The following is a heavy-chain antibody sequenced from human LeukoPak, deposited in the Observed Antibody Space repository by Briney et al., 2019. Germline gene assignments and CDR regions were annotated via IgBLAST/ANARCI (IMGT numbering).Heavy chain of an antibody. Sequence: GASVKVSCTASGYTFTSYTIHWVRQAPGQRLEWMGWINAGNGTTKYSQEFQDRVTITRDTSASTAYMELSSLRSEDMAVYYCARARYETRIWPKSRYDYYHYMDVWGKGTTVTVSS. CDR1: GYTFTSYT. V-gene: IGHV1-3*03. CDR2: INAGNGTT. CDR3: ARARYETRIWPKSRYDYYHYMDV. D-gene: IGHD1-1*01. J-gene: IGHJ6*03.